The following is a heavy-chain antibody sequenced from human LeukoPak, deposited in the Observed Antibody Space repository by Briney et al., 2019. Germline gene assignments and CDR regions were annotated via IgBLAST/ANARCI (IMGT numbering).Heavy chain of an antibody. V-gene: IGHV3-48*01. CDR2: ISSGSTTI. Sequence: PGGSLRLSCATSGFTLSSYSMNWVRQAPGKGLEWVSYISSGSTTIYYAYSVKGRFTISKDNAKNSLYLQMNSLRAEDTAVYYCARDVEQWLVRVYYFDYWGQGTLVTVSS. CDR3: ARDVEQWLVRVYYFDY. J-gene: IGHJ4*02. D-gene: IGHD6-19*01. CDR1: GFTLSSYS.